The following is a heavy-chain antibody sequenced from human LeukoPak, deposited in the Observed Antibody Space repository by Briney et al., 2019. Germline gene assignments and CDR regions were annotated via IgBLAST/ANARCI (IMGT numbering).Heavy chain of an antibody. CDR3: ASRMITFGGVILGDY. V-gene: IGHV3-30*02. CDR1: GFTFSSYG. D-gene: IGHD3-16*02. J-gene: IGHJ4*02. CDR2: IWYDGSNK. Sequence: GGSLRLSCAASGFTFSSYGMHWVRQAPGKGLEWVAVIWYDGSNKYYADSVKGRFTISRDNSKNTLYLQMNSLRAEDTAVYYCASRMITFGGVILGDYWGQGTLVTVSS.